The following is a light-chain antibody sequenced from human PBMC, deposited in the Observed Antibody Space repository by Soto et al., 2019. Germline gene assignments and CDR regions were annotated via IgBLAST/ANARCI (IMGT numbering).Light chain of an antibody. CDR3: QQDDSSRT. Sequence: EIVMTQSPATLSVSPGERATLSCRASQSVSSNLAWYQQQPRQAPSLLIYGASTRATGSQASCSGRASGTEFTLTSSSLQSEDSAVYYCQQDDSSRTFGRGTKVDI. CDR2: GAS. J-gene: IGKJ4*02. V-gene: IGKV3-15*01. CDR1: QSVSSN.